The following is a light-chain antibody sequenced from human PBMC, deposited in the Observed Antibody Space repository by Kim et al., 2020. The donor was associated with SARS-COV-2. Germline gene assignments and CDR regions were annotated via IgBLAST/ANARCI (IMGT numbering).Light chain of an antibody. J-gene: IGLJ3*02. CDR2: DVT. V-gene: IGLV2-14*03. Sequence: QSFTISCTGTSSDVGDYNYVSWYQQHPGKAPKLIIYDVTNRPSGVSNRFSGSKSGNTASLTISGLQAEDAADYYCTSYTSTTTLVVFGGGTQLTVL. CDR3: TSYTSTTTLVV. CDR1: SSDVGDYNY.